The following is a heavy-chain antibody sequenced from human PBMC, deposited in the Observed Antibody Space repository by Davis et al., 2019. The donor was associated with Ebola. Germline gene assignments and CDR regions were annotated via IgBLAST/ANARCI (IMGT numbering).Heavy chain of an antibody. V-gene: IGHV1-18*04. CDR1: GYTFTSYG. D-gene: IGHD6-19*01. CDR2: ISAYNGNT. CDR3: ARDSSGWYYFDY. J-gene: IGHJ4*02. Sequence: AASVKVSCKASGYTFTSYGISWVRQAPGQGLEWMGWISAYNGNTNYAQKLQGRVTMTTDTSASTAYMELSSLRYEDTAVYYCARDSSGWYYFDYWGQGTLVTVSS.